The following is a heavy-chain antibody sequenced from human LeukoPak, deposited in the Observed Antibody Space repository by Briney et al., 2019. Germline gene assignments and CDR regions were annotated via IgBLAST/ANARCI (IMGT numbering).Heavy chain of an antibody. D-gene: IGHD3-10*01. V-gene: IGHV3-21*01. Sequence: PGGSLRLSCAASGFTFSSYSMNWVRQAPGKGLEWVSSISSSSSYMYYADSVKGRFTISRDNAKNSLYLQMNSLRAEDTAVYYCARGLWFGELSLGYWGQGTLVTVSS. J-gene: IGHJ4*02. CDR1: GFTFSSYS. CDR3: ARGLWFGELSLGY. CDR2: ISSSSSYM.